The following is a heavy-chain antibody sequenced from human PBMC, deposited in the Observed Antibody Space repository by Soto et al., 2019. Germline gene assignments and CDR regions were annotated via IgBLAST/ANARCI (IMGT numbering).Heavy chain of an antibody. CDR1: GYTFTAYY. CDR3: ARAVHTMIQGVRFRVDQ. Sequence: QVQLVQSGAEMKKPGASVKVSCEASGYTFTAYYIHWVRQAPGQGLEWMGWINPNGGGTKYAQKFQGRVTMTRDTSINTAYMELTRLTSDETAVYYCARAVHTMIQGVRFRVDQWGQGTLVTVSS. D-gene: IGHD3-10*01. V-gene: IGHV1-2*02. CDR2: INPNGGGT. J-gene: IGHJ4*02.